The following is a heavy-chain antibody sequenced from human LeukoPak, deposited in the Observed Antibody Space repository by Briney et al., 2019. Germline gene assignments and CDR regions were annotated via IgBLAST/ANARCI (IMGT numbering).Heavy chain of an antibody. V-gene: IGHV4-39*01. CDR1: GDSVSRSDSY. J-gene: IGHJ1*01. CDR3: ARRRYYDGSGYLE. D-gene: IGHD3-22*01. CDR2: IYYSGRT. Sequence: SETLSLTCSVSGDSVSRSDSYWDWIRQPPGKGLGWIGTIYYSGRTYYSQSLKSRVTMSVDPSNNQFSLNLRSVTAADTAVYYCARRRYYDGSGYLEWGQGTLLSVSS.